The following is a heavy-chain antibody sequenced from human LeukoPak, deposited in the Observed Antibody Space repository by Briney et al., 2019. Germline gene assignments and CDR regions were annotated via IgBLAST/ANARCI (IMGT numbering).Heavy chain of an antibody. CDR2: IIPIFGTA. CDR3: AGGKQQLSYYYYYYYMDV. V-gene: IGHV1-69*05. CDR1: GGTFSSYA. J-gene: IGHJ6*03. Sequence: SVKVSCKASGGTFSSYAISWVRQAPGQGLEWMGGIIPIFGTANYAQKFQGRVTITTDESTSTAYVELSSLRSEDTAVYYCAGGKQQLSYYYYYYYMDVWGKGTTVTVSS. D-gene: IGHD6-13*01.